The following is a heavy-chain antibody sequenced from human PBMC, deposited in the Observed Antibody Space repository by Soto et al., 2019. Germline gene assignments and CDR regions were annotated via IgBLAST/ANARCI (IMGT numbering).Heavy chain of an antibody. CDR1: GFTFSSYA. V-gene: IGHV3-23*01. CDR2: ISGSGGST. D-gene: IGHD3-22*01. Sequence: EVQLLESGGGLAQPGGSLRLSCAASGFTFSSYAMSWVRQAPGKGLAWVSAISGSGGSTYYADSVKGRFTISRDNSKNTLYLQMNSLRAEDTAVYYCAKDPWGKSYYDSSGYYSYFDYWGQGTLVTVSS. J-gene: IGHJ4*02. CDR3: AKDPWGKSYYDSSGYYSYFDY.